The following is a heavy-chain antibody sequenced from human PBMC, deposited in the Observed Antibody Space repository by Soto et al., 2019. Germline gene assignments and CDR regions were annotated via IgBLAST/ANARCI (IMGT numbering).Heavy chain of an antibody. Sequence: PGGSLRLSCAASGFTFSSYAMNWARQAPGKGLEWVSVISGSGDSTYYADSVKGRFTISRDNSKNTLYLQMNSLRAEDTAVYYCARRGPGTYFDYWGQGTLVTVSS. V-gene: IGHV3-23*01. J-gene: IGHJ4*02. CDR3: ARRGPGTYFDY. CDR2: ISGSGDST. D-gene: IGHD6-13*01. CDR1: GFTFSSYA.